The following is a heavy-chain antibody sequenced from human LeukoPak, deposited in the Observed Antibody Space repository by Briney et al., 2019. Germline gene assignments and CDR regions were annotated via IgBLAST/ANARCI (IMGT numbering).Heavy chain of an antibody. V-gene: IGHV4-39*07. CDR3: ARASGWYGGGTCDY. CDR1: GFTFSSYW. D-gene: IGHD6-19*01. Sequence: GSLRLSCAASGFTFSSYWMSWVRQPPGKGLEWIGSIYYSGSTYYNPSLKSRVTISVDTSKNQFSLKLSSVTAADTAVYYCARASGWYGGGTCDYWGQGTLVTVSS. J-gene: IGHJ4*02. CDR2: IYYSGST.